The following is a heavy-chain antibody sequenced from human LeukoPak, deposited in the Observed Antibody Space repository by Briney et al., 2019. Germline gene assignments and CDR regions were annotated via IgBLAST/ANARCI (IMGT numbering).Heavy chain of an antibody. Sequence: SETLSLTCTVSGGSIHSYWSWIRQPAGKGLEWIGRISGSGTITYNPALQSRLTISIDTSKNQFSLKLMSVTAADTAVYYCARVPGIALPYYFDYWGQGTLVTASS. CDR2: ISGSGTI. D-gene: IGHD6-13*01. CDR3: ARVPGIALPYYFDY. V-gene: IGHV4-4*07. J-gene: IGHJ4*02. CDR1: GGSIHSY.